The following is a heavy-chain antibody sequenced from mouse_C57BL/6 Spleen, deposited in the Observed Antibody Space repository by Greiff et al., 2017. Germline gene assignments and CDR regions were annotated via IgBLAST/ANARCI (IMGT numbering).Heavy chain of an antibody. CDR2: IDPETGGT. CDR1: GYTFTDYE. J-gene: IGHJ1*03. CDR3: TRSGSNYVYWYFDV. V-gene: IGHV1-15*01. Sequence: VQLVESGAELVRPGASVTLSCKASGYTFTDYEMHWVKQTPVHGLEWIGAIDPETGGTAYNQKFKGKAILTADKSSSTAYMELRSLTSEDSAVYYCTRSGSNYVYWYFDVWGTETTVTVSS. D-gene: IGHD2-5*01.